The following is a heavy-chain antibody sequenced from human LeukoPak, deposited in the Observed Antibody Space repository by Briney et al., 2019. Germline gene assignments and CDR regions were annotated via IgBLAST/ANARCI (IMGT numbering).Heavy chain of an antibody. CDR1: GFTFSSYG. D-gene: IGHD1-20*01. CDR2: IWYDGSNK. CDR3: ARSVTGTNYFDY. V-gene: IGHV3-33*01. Sequence: PGGSLRLSCAASGFTFSSYGMHWVRQAPGKGREWVAVIWYDGSNKYYADSVKGRFTISRDNSKTTLYLQMTSLRAEDTAVYYCARSVTGTNYFDYWGQGTLVTVSS. J-gene: IGHJ4*02.